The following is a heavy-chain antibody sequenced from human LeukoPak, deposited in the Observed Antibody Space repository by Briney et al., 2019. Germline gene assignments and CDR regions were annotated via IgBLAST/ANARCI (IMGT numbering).Heavy chain of an antibody. CDR1: GYTFTSYY. CDR3: ARGGVGGGYGYYYYYMDV. V-gene: IGHV1-2*02. Sequence: GASVKVSCKASGYTFTSYYMHWVRQAPGQGLEWMGWINPNSGGTNYAQKFQGRVTMTRDTSISTAYMELSRLRSDDTAVYYCARGGVGGGYGYYYYYMDVWGKGTTVTISS. J-gene: IGHJ6*03. CDR2: INPNSGGT. D-gene: IGHD6-25*01.